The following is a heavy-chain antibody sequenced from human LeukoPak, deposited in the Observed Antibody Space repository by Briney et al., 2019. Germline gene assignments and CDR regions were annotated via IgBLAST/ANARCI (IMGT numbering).Heavy chain of an antibody. D-gene: IGHD2-2*01. CDR1: GFTFSRYS. V-gene: IGHV3-21*01. CDR3: ARDPPLGSCSTISCPHLDY. Sequence: GGSLRLSCAASGFTFSRYSMNWVRQAPGKGLEWVSSISSSSSFIYYADSVKGRFTISKDNAKNSLYLQMNSLRAEDTAVYYCARDPPLGSCSTISCPHLDYWGQGTLVTVSS. CDR2: ISSSSSFI. J-gene: IGHJ4*02.